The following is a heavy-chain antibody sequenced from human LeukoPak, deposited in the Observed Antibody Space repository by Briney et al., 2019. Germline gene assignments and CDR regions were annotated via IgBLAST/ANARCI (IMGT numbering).Heavy chain of an antibody. V-gene: IGHV5-10-1*01. J-gene: IGHJ4*02. Sequence: GESLQISCKGSGYSFPSYWITWVRQMPGKGLEWMGRIDPSDSYTNYSPSFQGHVTISADKSISTAYLQWSSLMASDTAMYYCARTYYDILTGYSLSDYWGQGTLVTVSS. CDR2: IDPSDSYT. CDR3: ARTYYDILTGYSLSDY. CDR1: GYSFPSYW. D-gene: IGHD3-9*01.